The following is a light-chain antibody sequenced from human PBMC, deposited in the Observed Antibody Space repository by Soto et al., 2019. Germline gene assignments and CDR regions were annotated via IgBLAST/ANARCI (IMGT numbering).Light chain of an antibody. Sequence: QSVLTQPASVSGSPGQSITISCTGTRSDVGGYNYVSWYQQHPGKAPKVIIYEVSNRPSGISDRFSGSKSGNTASLTISGLQAEDEADYYCSSYTTSSTYVFGTGTKVTVL. CDR1: RSDVGGYNY. CDR2: EVS. V-gene: IGLV2-14*01. CDR3: SSYTTSSTYV. J-gene: IGLJ1*01.